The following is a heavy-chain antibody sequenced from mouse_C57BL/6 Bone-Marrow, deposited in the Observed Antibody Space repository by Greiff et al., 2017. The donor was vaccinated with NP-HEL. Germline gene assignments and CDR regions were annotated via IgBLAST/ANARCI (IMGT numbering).Heavy chain of an antibody. CDR3: ARDYDGYDY. J-gene: IGHJ2*01. V-gene: IGHV1-61*01. D-gene: IGHD2-3*01. CDR2: IYPSDSET. CDR1: GYTFTSYW. Sequence: VQLQQPGAELVRPGSSVKLSCKASGYTFTSYWMDWVKQRPGQGLEWIGNIYPSDSETHYNQKFKDKATLTVDKSSSTAYMQLSSLTSEDSAVYYCARDYDGYDYWGQGTTLTFSS.